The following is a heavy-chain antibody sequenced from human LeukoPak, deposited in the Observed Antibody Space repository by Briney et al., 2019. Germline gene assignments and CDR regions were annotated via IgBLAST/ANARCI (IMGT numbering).Heavy chain of an antibody. V-gene: IGHV4-34*01. Sequence: LSETLSLTCAVYGGSFSGYYWSWIRQPPGKGLEWIGEINHSGSTNYNPSLKSRVTISVDTSKNQFSLKLSSVTAADTAVYYCARHGYYYDSSGYYYHDAFDIWGQGTMVTVSS. CDR3: ARHGYYYDSSGYYYHDAFDI. CDR2: INHSGST. D-gene: IGHD3-22*01. J-gene: IGHJ3*02. CDR1: GGSFSGYY.